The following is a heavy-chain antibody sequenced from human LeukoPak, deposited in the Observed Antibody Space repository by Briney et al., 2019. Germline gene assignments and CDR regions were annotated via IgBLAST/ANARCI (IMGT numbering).Heavy chain of an antibody. CDR3: ARGQKYRSGYTVTELGSGYFDY. V-gene: IGHV4-38-2*02. CDR2: MYHSGST. J-gene: IGHJ4*02. D-gene: IGHD5-18*01. Sequence: SETLSLTCTVSGYSISSGYYWGWIRQPPGKGLEWIGSMYHSGSTYYNPSLKSRVTISVDTSKNQFSLRLSSVTAADTAVYYCARGQKYRSGYTVTELGSGYFDYWGQGTLVTVSS. CDR1: GYSISSGYY.